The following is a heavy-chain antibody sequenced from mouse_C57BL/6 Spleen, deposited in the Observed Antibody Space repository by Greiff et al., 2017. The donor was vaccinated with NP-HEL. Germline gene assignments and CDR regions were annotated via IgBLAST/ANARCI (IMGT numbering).Heavy chain of an antibody. CDR2: IYPSDSET. D-gene: IGHD2-12*01. J-gene: IGHJ3*01. V-gene: IGHV1-61*01. CDR3: ARHEDAYYSSWFAY. Sequence: VQLQQPGAELVRPGSSVKLSCKASGYTFTSYWMDWVKQRPGQGLEWIGNIYPSDSETHYNQKFKDKATLTVDKSSSTAYMQLSSLTSEDSAVYFCARHEDAYYSSWFAYWGQGTLVTVSA. CDR1: GYTFTSYW.